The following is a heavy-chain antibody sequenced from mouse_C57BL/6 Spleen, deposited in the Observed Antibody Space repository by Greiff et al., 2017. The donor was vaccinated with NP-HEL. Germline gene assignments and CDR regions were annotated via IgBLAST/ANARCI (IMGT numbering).Heavy chain of an antibody. Sequence: QVQLQQSGAELVRPGTSVKVSCKASGYAFTNYLIEWVKQRPGQGLEWIGVINPGSGGTNYNEKFKGKATLTADKSSSTAYMQLRSLTSEDSAVYFCARSTTVVEEVYFGYWGQGTTLTVSS. CDR2: INPGSGGT. CDR3: ARSTTVVEEVYFGY. V-gene: IGHV1-54*01. J-gene: IGHJ2*01. D-gene: IGHD1-1*01. CDR1: GYAFTNYL.